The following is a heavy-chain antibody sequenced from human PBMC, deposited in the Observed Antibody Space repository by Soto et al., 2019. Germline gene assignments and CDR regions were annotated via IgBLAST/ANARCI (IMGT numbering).Heavy chain of an antibody. D-gene: IGHD3-3*01. Sequence: SETLSLTXTVSGGSVSSGSSYWSWIRQPPGKGLEWLAYMSYSGTTNYNPSLKSRVTISVDTSKNQFSLRLSSVTAAGTAVYYCVRGLNFDFLSDSQSGYYLDYWGQGTLVTVSS. CDR2: MSYSGTT. V-gene: IGHV4-61*01. CDR3: VRGLNFDFLSDSQSGYYLDY. CDR1: GGSVSSGSSY. J-gene: IGHJ4*02.